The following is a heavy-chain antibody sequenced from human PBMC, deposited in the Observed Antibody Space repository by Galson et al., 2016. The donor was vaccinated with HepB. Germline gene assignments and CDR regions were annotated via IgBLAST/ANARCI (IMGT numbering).Heavy chain of an antibody. CDR2: IKQDGSEK. CDR3: ARDRLTSVTRHWTGTTYSYYGMDL. Sequence: SLRLSCAASGFSFSAYWMSWVRQSPGKGLAWVANIKQDGSEKYYVDSVKGRFTISRDNARNSLYLQVNGLRADDTAVYYCARDRLTSVTRHWTGTTYSYYGMDLWGQGTLVTVSS. CDR1: GFSFSAYW. J-gene: IGHJ6*02. D-gene: IGHD1-14*01. V-gene: IGHV3-7*03.